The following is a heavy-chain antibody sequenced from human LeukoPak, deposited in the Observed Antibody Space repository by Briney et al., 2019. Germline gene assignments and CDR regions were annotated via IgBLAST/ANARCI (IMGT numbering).Heavy chain of an antibody. Sequence: PGGSLRLSCAASGFTFSSYSMNWVRQAPGKGLEWVSSISSSSSYIYYADSVKGRFTISRDNAKNSLYLQMNSLRAEDTAVYYWAREWGSYSRGGDYWGQGTLVTVSS. CDR1: GFTFSSYS. J-gene: IGHJ4*02. V-gene: IGHV3-21*01. D-gene: IGHD1-26*01. CDR3: AREWGSYSRGGDY. CDR2: ISSSSSYI.